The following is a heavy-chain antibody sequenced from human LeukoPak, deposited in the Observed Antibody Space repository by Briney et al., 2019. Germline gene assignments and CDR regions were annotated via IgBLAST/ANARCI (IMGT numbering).Heavy chain of an antibody. Sequence: SVKVSCKASGGTFSSYAISWVRQAPGQGLEWMGGNIPIFGTANYAQKFQGRVTITADKSTSTAYMELSSLRSEDTAVYYCARELAAAGVDAFDIWGQGTMVTVSS. CDR3: ARELAAAGVDAFDI. CDR2: NIPIFGTA. D-gene: IGHD6-13*01. CDR1: GGTFSSYA. J-gene: IGHJ3*02. V-gene: IGHV1-69*06.